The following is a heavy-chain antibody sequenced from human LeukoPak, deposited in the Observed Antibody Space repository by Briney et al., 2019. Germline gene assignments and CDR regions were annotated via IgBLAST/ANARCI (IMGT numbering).Heavy chain of an antibody. CDR1: GFTFSSHG. V-gene: IGHV3-33*01. CDR2: IWYDGSNK. J-gene: IGHJ4*02. Sequence: PGGSLRLSCAASGFTFSSHGMHWVRQAPGKGLEWVAVIWYDGSNKYYADSVKGRFTISRDNSKNTLYLQMNSLRAEDTAVYYCARGDGEGYFDYWGQGTLVTVSS. CDR3: ARGDGEGYFDY. D-gene: IGHD4-17*01.